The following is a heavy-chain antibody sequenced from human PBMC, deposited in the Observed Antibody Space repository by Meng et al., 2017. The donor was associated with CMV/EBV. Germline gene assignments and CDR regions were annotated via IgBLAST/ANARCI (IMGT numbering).Heavy chain of an antibody. Sequence: GESLKISCVVSRFVFSNYEMNWVRQAPGKGLEWLSSISSSGSTIHYADSVKGPFTISRDNAKNSLYLQMNSLRAEDSGIYYCARVVVRSSSGVDYWGQGTLVTVSS. J-gene: IGHJ4*02. CDR3: ARVVVRSSSGVDY. CDR2: ISSSGSTI. CDR1: RFVFSNYE. V-gene: IGHV3-48*03. D-gene: IGHD2-21*01.